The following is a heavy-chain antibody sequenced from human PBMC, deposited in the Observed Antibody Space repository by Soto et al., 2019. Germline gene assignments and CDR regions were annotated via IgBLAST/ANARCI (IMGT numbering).Heavy chain of an antibody. CDR1: GFTFSSYA. CDR2: ISYDGSNK. J-gene: IGHJ5*02. CDR3: ARELGGWNKFDP. V-gene: IGHV3-30-3*01. Sequence: QVQLVESGGGVVQPGRSLRLSCAASGFTFSSYAMHWVRQAPGKGLEWVAVISYDGSNKYYADSVKGRFTISRDNSKGTLYLQMNSLRAEDTAVYYCARELGGWNKFDPLGQGALVTVSS. D-gene: IGHD3-16*01.